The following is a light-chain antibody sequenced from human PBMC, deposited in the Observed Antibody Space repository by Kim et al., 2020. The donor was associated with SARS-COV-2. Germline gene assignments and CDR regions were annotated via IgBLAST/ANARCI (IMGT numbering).Light chain of an antibody. J-gene: IGLJ1*01. CDR1: SSDVGGYNY. CDR3: TSYTGSSTAYV. Sequence: QSALTQPASVSGSPGQSITISCTGTSSDVGGYNYVSWYQQHPGKAPKLMIYDVNKRPSGVSDRFSGSKSDNTASLTISGLQADDEADYYCTSYTGSSTAYVFGGGTKVHRP. CDR2: DVN. V-gene: IGLV2-14*01.